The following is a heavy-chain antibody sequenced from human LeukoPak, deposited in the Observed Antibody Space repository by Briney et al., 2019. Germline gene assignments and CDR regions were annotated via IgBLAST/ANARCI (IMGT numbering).Heavy chain of an antibody. CDR2: ISYDGSNK. CDR3: AKDLSYSTDWPYFDS. V-gene: IGHV3-30*18. Sequence: SGGSLRLSCAASGFSFSSFGMHWVRQAPGKGLEWVAAISYDGSNKYYADSVKGRFTISRDKSKNTLYLQLNSLRAEDTAVYYCAKDLSYSTDWPYFDSWGQGTLVTVSS. CDR1: GFSFSSFG. D-gene: IGHD6-19*01. J-gene: IGHJ4*02.